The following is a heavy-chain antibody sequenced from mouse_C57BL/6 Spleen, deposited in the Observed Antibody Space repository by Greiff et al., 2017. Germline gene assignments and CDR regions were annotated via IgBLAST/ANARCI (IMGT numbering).Heavy chain of an antibody. J-gene: IGHJ3*01. CDR2: IDPATGGT. Sequence: QVQLKESGAELVRPGASVTLSCKASGYTFTDYEMHWVKQTPVHGLEWIGAIDPATGGTAYNQKFKGKAILTADKSSSTAYMELRSLTSEDSAVFYCTREMSGFAYWGQGTLVTVSA. CDR3: TREMSGFAY. V-gene: IGHV1-15*01. CDR1: GYTFTDYE.